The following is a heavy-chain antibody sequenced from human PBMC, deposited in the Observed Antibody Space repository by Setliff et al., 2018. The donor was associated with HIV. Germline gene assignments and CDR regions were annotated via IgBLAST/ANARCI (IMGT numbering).Heavy chain of an antibody. J-gene: IGHJ4*02. CDR2: VSQSGST. V-gene: IGHV4-38-2*02. CDR1: GVSINRTDHY. CDR3: ARDYYDKSGFPHYYFDY. D-gene: IGHD3-22*01. Sequence: PSETLSLTCSVSGVSINRTDHYWGWIRQSPGKRLEWIGSVSQSGSTNYNPSLMSRLTMSVDTSKNHFSLKLSSVTAADTAVYYCARDYYDKSGFPHYYFDYWGQGALVTVSS.